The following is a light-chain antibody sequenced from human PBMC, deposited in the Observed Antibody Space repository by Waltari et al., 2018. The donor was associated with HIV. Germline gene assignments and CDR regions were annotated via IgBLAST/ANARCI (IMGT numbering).Light chain of an antibody. J-gene: IGLJ2*01. CDR3: AAWDDSLNGHVL. V-gene: IGLV1-44*01. CDR1: SSNIGSNP. Sequence: QSVLTQPPSASGTPGQRVTFSCSGSSSNIGSNPVDWYQKLPGTAPRLLIYNNNRRPSGVPDRFSGPKSGTSASLAISGLQSEDEADYYCAAWDDSLNGHVLFGGGTKLTVL. CDR2: NNN.